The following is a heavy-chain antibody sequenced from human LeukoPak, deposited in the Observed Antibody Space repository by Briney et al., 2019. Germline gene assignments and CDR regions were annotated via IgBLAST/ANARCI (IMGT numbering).Heavy chain of an antibody. CDR1: GFTFSDYW. CDR3: ARDPRYPYQYQSDSGGFSLDY. CDR2: IKQDGSAK. Sequence: GSLRLSCVGSGFTFSDYWMHWVRQAPGKGLEWVANIKQDGSAKYYVDSVKGRLTISRDNAKNSLYLQMNSLGAADTAVYYCARDPRYPYQYQSDSGGFSLDYWGQGTLVTVSS. V-gene: IGHV3-7*01. J-gene: IGHJ4*02. D-gene: IGHD3-22*01.